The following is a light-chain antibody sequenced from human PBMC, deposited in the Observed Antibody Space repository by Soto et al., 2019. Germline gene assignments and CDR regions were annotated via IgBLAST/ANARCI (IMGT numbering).Light chain of an antibody. Sequence: QSALTQPAPVSGSPGQSITISCTGTSSDVGGYNFVSWYQQHPGKAPKFIIYDVRNRPSGVSNRFSGSRSGNTASLTISGLQAEDEADYYCSSYTSSSTVIFGGGTKLTVL. CDR2: DVR. V-gene: IGLV2-14*03. CDR1: SSDVGGYNF. J-gene: IGLJ2*01. CDR3: SSYTSSSTVI.